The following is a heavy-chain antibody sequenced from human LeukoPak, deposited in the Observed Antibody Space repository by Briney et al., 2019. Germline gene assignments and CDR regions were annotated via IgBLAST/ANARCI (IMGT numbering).Heavy chain of an antibody. V-gene: IGHV1-69*05. CDR3: ARGHFRPDNWFDP. CDR1: GGTFSSYA. CDR2: IIPIFGTA. D-gene: IGHD3-3*02. J-gene: IGHJ5*02. Sequence: GASVKVSCKASGGTFSSYAISWVRQAPGQGLEWMGRIIPIFGTANYAQKFQGRVTITTDESTSTAYMELSSLRSEDTAVYYCARGHFRPDNWFDPWGQGTLVTVSS.